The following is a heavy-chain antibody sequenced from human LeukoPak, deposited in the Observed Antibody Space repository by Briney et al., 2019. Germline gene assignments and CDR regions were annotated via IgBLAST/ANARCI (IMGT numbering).Heavy chain of an antibody. V-gene: IGHV4-34*01. CDR2: INHSGST. D-gene: IGHD2-2*02. J-gene: IGHJ2*01. Sequence: KPSETLSLTCAVYGGSFSGYYWSWIRQPPGKGLEWIGEINHSGSTNYNPPLKSRVTISVDTSKNQFSLKLSSVTAADTAVYYCARGVHCSSTSCYTTRAPLSWWYFDLWGRGTLVTVSS. CDR3: ARGVHCSSTSCYTTRAPLSWWYFDL. CDR1: GGSFSGYY.